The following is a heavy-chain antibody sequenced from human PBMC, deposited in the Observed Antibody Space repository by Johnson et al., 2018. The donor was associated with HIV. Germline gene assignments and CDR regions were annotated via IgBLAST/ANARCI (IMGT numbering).Heavy chain of an antibody. CDR1: GFTVSSNY. D-gene: IGHD1-7*01. Sequence: VQLMESGGGLVQPGGSLRLSCAASGFTVSSNYMSWVRQAPGKGLEWVSVIYSGGSTYYADSVKGRFTISRDNSKNTLDLQMNSLRAEDTAVYYCARAPQTYNWNYMMAFDMWGQGTMVTVSS. CDR3: ARAPQTYNWNYMMAFDM. V-gene: IGHV3-66*01. J-gene: IGHJ3*02. CDR2: IYSGGST.